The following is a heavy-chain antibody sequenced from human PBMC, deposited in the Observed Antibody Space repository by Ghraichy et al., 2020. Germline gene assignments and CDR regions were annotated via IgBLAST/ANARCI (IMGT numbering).Heavy chain of an antibody. J-gene: IGHJ6*02. CDR1: GGTFSSYA. CDR3: ARNDYSYYYGMDV. CDR2: IIPIFGTA. V-gene: IGHV1-69*13. D-gene: IGHD4-11*01. Sequence: SVKVSCKASGGTFSSYAISWVRQAPGQGLEWMGGIIPIFGTANYAQKFQGRVTITADESTSTAYMELSSLRSEDTAVYYCARNDYSYYYGMDVWGQGTTVTVSS.